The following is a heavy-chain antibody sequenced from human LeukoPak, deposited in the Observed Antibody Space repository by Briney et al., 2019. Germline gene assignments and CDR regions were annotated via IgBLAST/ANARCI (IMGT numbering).Heavy chain of an antibody. CDR3: AKDQGWGMIGNYFDY. CDR2: ISGSGGST. J-gene: IGHJ4*02. D-gene: IGHD3-16*01. Sequence: GGSLRLSCAASGFTFSSYAMSWVRQAPGKGLEWVSAISGSGGSTYYADSVKGRFTISRDNSKNTLYLQMNSLRAEDTAVYYCAKDQGWGMIGNYFDYWGQGTLVTVSS. CDR1: GFTFSSYA. V-gene: IGHV3-23*01.